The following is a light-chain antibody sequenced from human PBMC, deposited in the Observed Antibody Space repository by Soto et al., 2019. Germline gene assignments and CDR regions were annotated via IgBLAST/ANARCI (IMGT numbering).Light chain of an antibody. CDR1: SSDIGGYNY. V-gene: IGLV2-14*01. J-gene: IGLJ1*01. CDR2: EVT. CDR3: SSYTSSSTQV. Sequence: QSVLTQPASVSGSPGQSITMSCTGTSSDIGGYNYVSWYQQHPGKAPKVMIYEVTNRPSGVSNRFSGSKSGNTASLTISELQAEDEADYYCSSYTSSSTQVFGTGTKVTVL.